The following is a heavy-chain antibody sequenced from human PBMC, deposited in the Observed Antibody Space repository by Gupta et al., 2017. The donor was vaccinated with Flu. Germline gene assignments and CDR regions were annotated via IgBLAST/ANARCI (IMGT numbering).Heavy chain of an antibody. CDR2: IIPIFGTP. CDR3: ARGDGDSSGYYYSGYFQK. D-gene: IGHD3-22*01. CDR1: GGTFSSYS. J-gene: IGHJ1*01. Sequence: QVQLVQSGAEVKTPGSSVKVSCKASGGTFSSYSISWVRQAPGEGLEWMGGIIPIFGTPNYAQKFQGRVTITAGEIPSTAYMELSGLRSEDTAVYYCARGDGDSSGYYYSGYFQKWGQGTLVTVSS. V-gene: IGHV1-69*01.